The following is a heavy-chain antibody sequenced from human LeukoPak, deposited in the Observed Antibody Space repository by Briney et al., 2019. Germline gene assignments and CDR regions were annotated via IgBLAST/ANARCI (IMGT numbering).Heavy chain of an antibody. CDR1: SDSMTSYF. CDR3: ARANPNWNPPDY. CDR2: VYHSGST. J-gene: IGHJ4*02. Sequence: SETLSLTCSVSSDSMTSYFWSWIRQPPGKRLEWIGYVYHSGSTSYNPSLKSRVSISEDTSKNQFSLKLRSVTAADTAVYYCARANPNWNPPDYWGQGTLVTVSS. V-gene: IGHV4-59*08. D-gene: IGHD1-1*01.